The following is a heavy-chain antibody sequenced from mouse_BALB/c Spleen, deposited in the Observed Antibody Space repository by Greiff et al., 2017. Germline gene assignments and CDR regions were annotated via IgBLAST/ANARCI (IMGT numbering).Heavy chain of an antibody. J-gene: IGHJ2*01. CDR3: TGWRGYFDY. CDR1: GFTFTDYD. Sequence: QVHVKQSGAELVRPGASVPLSCTASGFTFTDYDMHWVKQTPVHGLEWIGAIDPETGGTAYNQKFKGKATLTADKSSSTAYMELRSLTSEDSAVYDCTGWRGYFDYWGQGTTLTVAS. CDR2: IDPETGGT. V-gene: IGHV1-15*01.